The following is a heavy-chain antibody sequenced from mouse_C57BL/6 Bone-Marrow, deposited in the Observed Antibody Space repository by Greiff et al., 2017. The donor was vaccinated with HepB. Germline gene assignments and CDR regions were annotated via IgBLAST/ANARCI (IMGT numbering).Heavy chain of an antibody. D-gene: IGHD1-1*01. J-gene: IGHJ4*01. CDR1: GFTFSSYA. V-gene: IGHV5-4*01. CDR3: ARDYYYGSTYYYAMDY. Sequence: EVKLMESGGGLVKPGGSLKLSCAASGFTFSSYAMSWVRQTPEKRLEWVATISDGGSYTYYPDNVKGRFTISRDNAKNNLYLQMSHLKFEDTAMYYCARDYYYGSTYYYAMDYWGQGTSVTVSS. CDR2: ISDGGSYT.